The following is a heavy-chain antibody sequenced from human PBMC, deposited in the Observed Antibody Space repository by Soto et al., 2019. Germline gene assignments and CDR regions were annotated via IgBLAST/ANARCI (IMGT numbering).Heavy chain of an antibody. J-gene: IGHJ6*03. CDR2: IIPILGIA. Sequence: QVQLVQSGAEVKKPGSSVKVSCKASGGTFSSYTISWVRQAPGQGLEWMGRIIPILGIANYAQKFQGRVTITADKSTSTAYMELSSLRSEDTAVYYCASSVVVVVAAIDYYYYMDVWGKGTTVTVSS. CDR3: ASSVVVVVAAIDYYYYMDV. CDR1: GGTFSSYT. V-gene: IGHV1-69*02. D-gene: IGHD2-15*01.